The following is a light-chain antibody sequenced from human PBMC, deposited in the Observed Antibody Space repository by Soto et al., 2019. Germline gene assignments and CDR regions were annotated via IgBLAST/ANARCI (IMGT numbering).Light chain of an antibody. J-gene: IGLJ3*02. CDR3: AAWDDSLNGGV. CDR1: SSNIGSNA. Sequence: QSVLTQPPSASGTPGQRVTFSCSGSSSNIGSNAVNWYQQLPGTAPKLLIYSTSHWPSGVPDRFSGSKSGTSASLAISWRQPEDEADYYCAAWDDSLNGGVFGGGTKLTVL. CDR2: STS. V-gene: IGLV1-44*01.